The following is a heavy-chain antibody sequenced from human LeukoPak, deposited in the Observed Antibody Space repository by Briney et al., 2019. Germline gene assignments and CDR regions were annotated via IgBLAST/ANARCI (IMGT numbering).Heavy chain of an antibody. V-gene: IGHV3-11*04. Sequence: GGSLRLSCAASGLTFSNYYMAWIRQAPGKGLEWISYISNTGSTFYYADSVKGRFTISRDNAENSVYLQMNSLRAEDTAVYYCAKDLTTVATPYYYYYMDVWGKGTTVTVSS. CDR3: AKDLTTVATPYYYYYMDV. CDR2: ISNTGSTF. J-gene: IGHJ6*03. D-gene: IGHD4-23*01. CDR1: GLTFSNYY.